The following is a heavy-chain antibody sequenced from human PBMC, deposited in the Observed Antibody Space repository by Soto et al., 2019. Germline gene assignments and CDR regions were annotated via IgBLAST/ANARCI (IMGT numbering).Heavy chain of an antibody. Sequence: GGSLRLSCAASGFTFDDYAMHWVRQAPGKGLEWVSGISWNSGSIGYADSVKGRFTISRDNAKNSLYLQMNSLRAEDTALYYCAKDKGRYSSSWYGFPDGLQRPPGISALGAFDIWGQGTMVTVSS. CDR1: GFTFDDYA. CDR3: AKDKGRYSSSWYGFPDGLQRPPGISALGAFDI. J-gene: IGHJ3*02. D-gene: IGHD6-13*01. CDR2: ISWNSGSI. V-gene: IGHV3-9*01.